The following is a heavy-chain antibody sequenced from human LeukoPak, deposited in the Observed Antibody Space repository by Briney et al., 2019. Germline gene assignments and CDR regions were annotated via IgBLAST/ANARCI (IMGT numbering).Heavy chain of an antibody. V-gene: IGHV4-59*08. CDR2: IYYSGST. Sequence: SGTLSLTCTVSGGSISGYYWSWIRQPPGRGLEWIGYIYYSGSTDYNPSLKSRVTISVDTSKNQFSLKLSSVTAADTAVYYCARHYYDSSGYFYRDYWAQGTLVTVSS. CDR1: GGSISGYY. CDR3: ARHYYDSSGYFYRDY. J-gene: IGHJ4*02. D-gene: IGHD3-22*01.